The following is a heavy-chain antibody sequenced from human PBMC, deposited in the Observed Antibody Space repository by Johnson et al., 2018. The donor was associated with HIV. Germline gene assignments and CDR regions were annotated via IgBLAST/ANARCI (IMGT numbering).Heavy chain of an antibody. CDR2: ISGSGGST. CDR3: ARGGVGGWDHDAFDI. V-gene: IGHV3-9*01. D-gene: IGHD6-19*01. J-gene: IGHJ3*02. CDR1: GFTFDDYA. Sequence: VQLVESGGGLVQPGRSLRLSCAASGFTFDDYAMHWVRQAPGKGLEWVSGISGSGGSTYYADSVKGRYTISRDNAKNSLYLQMNSLRAEDTALYYCARGGVGGWDHDAFDIWGQGTMVTVSS.